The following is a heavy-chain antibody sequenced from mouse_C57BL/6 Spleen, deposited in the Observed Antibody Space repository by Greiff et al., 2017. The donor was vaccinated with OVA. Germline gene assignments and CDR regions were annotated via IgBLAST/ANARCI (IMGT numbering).Heavy chain of an antibody. D-gene: IGHD1-1*01. V-gene: IGHV7-3*01. CDR2: IRHKANGYTT. CDR3: TRYYFGSSYYFDY. J-gene: IGHJ2*01. Sequence: DVMLVESGGGLVQPGGSLSLSCAASGFTFTDYYMSWVRQPPGKALEWFGFIRHKANGYTTEYSASVKGRFTISRDNSQSILYLQINALRADDTATYCGTRYYFGSSYYFDYWGQGTTLTVSS. CDR1: GFTFTDYY.